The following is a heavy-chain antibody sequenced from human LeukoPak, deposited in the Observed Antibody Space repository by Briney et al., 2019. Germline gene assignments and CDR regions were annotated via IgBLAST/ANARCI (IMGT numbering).Heavy chain of an antibody. CDR3: AREGIAARPYYYYYGMDV. CDR2: TYYRSKWYN. D-gene: IGHD6-6*01. V-gene: IGHV6-1*01. Sequence: SQTLSLTCAISGDSVSSNSAAWNWIRQSPSRGLEWLGRTYYRSKWYNDYAVSVKSRITINPDTSKNQCSLQLNSVTPEDTAVYYCAREGIAARPYYYYYGMDVWGQGTTVTVSS. J-gene: IGHJ6*02. CDR1: GDSVSSNSAA.